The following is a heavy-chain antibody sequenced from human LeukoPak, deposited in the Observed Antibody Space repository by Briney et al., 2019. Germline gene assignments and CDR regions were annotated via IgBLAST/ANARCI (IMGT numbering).Heavy chain of an antibody. CDR3: AKAAYCSSTSCYLFDY. D-gene: IGHD2-2*01. CDR2: IRYDGSNK. Sequence: GGSLRLSCAASGFTFSSYGMHWVRQAPGKGLEWVAFIRYDGSNKYYADSVKGRFTISRDNSKNTLYLQMNSLRAEDTAVYYCAKAAYCSSTSCYLFDYWGQGTLVTVSS. CDR1: GFTFSSYG. J-gene: IGHJ4*02. V-gene: IGHV3-30*02.